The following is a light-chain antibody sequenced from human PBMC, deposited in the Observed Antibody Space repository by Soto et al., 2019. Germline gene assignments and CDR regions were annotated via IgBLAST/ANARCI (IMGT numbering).Light chain of an antibody. V-gene: IGLV2-8*01. CDR2: EVN. CDR1: SSDVGDYNY. J-gene: IGLJ2*01. CDR3: SSFVGSPVV. Sequence: QSALTQPPSASGSPGQSVTLPCTGTSSDVGDYNYVSWYQQHPGKVPKLIIYEVNKRPSGVPDRFSGSKSGNTASLTVSGLQAEDEADYYCSSFVGSPVVFGGGTKVTVL.